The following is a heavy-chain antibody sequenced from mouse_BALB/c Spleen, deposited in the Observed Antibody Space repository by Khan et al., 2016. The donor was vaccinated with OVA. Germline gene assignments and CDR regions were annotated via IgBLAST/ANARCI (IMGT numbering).Heavy chain of an antibody. CDR1: GFSLTNYG. Sequence: QVQLKDSGPGLVAPSQSLSTTCTISGFSLTNYGVHWVRQPPGKGPEWLVVIWSDGNTTYNSALKSRLSISKDNSKSQVFLKMNSLQTDDTAMYYCARQPYYHYYIMDYWGQGTSVTVSS. CDR2: IWSDGNT. J-gene: IGHJ4*01. V-gene: IGHV2-6-1*01. D-gene: IGHD2-10*01. CDR3: ARQPYYHYYIMDY.